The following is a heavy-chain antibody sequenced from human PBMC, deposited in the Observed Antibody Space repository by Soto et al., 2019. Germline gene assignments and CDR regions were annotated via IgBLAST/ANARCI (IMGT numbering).Heavy chain of an antibody. V-gene: IGHV1-18*01. CDR1: CYMFTSYG. CDR3: ARGGQWPPTRHFDP. J-gene: IGHJ5*02. D-gene: IGHD6-19*01. Sequence: SVEGWCRNSCYMFTSYGIRWVRQAPGQGLEWMGWISAYNGNTNYAQELQGRVTMTTDTSTSTAYMELRSLRSDDTAVYYCARGGQWPPTRHFDPWGQGTLVTVYS. CDR2: ISAYNGNT.